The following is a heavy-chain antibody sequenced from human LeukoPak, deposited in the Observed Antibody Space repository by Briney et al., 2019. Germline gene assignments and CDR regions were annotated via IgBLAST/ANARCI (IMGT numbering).Heavy chain of an antibody. CDR1: GGSFSGYY. CDR2: INHSGSA. CDR3: ARHPSGRMWLQQGGWFDP. Sequence: PSETLSLTCAVYGGSFSGYYWSWIRQPPGKGLEWIGEINHSGSANYSPSLKSRVTISVDTSKNQFSLKLTSVTAADTAVYYCARHPSGRMWLQQGGWFDPWGQGTLVTVSS. D-gene: IGHD5-24*01. J-gene: IGHJ5*02. V-gene: IGHV4-34*01.